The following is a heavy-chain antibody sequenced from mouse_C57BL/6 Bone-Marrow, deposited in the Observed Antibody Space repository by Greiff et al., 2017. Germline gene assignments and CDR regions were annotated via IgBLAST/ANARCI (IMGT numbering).Heavy chain of an antibody. CDR2: IYPGSGNT. CDR1: GYTFTDYY. J-gene: IGHJ4*01. V-gene: IGHV1-76*01. CDR3: ARGVTTLYYYAMDY. Sequence: QVQLQQSGAELVRPGASVKLSCKASGYTFTDYYINWVKQRPGQGLEWIARIYPGSGNTYYNEKFKGKATLTAEKSSSTAYMQLSSLTSEDSAVYFCARGVTTLYYYAMDYGGQGTSVTVSS. D-gene: IGHD2-1*01.